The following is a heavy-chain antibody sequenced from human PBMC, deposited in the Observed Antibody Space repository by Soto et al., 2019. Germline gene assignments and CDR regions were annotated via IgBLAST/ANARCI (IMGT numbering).Heavy chain of an antibody. Sequence: SVKVSCKASGGTFSSYAISWVRQAPGQGLEWMGGIIPIFGTANYAQKFQGRVTITADKSTSTAYMELSSLRSEDTAVYYCASLAPVVVAATAYFDYWGQGTLVTVYS. CDR2: IIPIFGTA. V-gene: IGHV1-69*06. CDR1: GGTFSSYA. J-gene: IGHJ4*02. CDR3: ASLAPVVVAATAYFDY. D-gene: IGHD2-15*01.